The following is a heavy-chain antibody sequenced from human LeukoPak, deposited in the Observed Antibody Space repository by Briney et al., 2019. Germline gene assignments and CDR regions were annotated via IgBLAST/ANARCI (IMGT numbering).Heavy chain of an antibody. CDR1: GYTFTGYY. V-gene: IGHV1-2*02. D-gene: IGHD6-6*01. CDR3: ARVRGKGPFEYSGSLFDY. J-gene: IGHJ4*02. CDR2: INPNSGGT. Sequence: GASVKVSCKASGYTFTGYYMHWVRQAPGQGLEWMGWINPNSGGTDYAQKFQGRVTMTRDTSISTAYMELSRLRSDDTAVYYCARVRGKGPFEYSGSLFDYWGQGTLVTVSS.